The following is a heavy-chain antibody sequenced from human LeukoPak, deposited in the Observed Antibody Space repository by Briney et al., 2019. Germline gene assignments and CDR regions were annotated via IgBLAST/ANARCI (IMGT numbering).Heavy chain of an antibody. Sequence: SETLSLTCTVSGGSVSSGTYYWSWIRQPPGKGLEWIGYMYYSGSTNYNPSLKSRVTISVDTSKDHFSLKLSSMTAADTAAYYCARVPLRSFDLDSFDIWGQGTMVTVSS. V-gene: IGHV4-61*03. CDR1: GGSVSSGTYY. CDR3: ARVPLRSFDLDSFDI. D-gene: IGHD3-9*01. CDR2: MYYSGST. J-gene: IGHJ3*02.